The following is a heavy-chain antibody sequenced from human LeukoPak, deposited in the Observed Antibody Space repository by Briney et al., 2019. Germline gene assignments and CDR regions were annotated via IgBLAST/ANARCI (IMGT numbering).Heavy chain of an antibody. CDR2: IRSKANSYAT. Sequence: PGGSLRLSCAASGFTFSGSAMRWVRQASGKGLEWVGRIRSKANSYATAYAASVKGRFTISRDDSKNTAYLQMNSLKTEDTAVYYCTRSRDVSIWYFDLWGRGTLVTVSS. D-gene: IGHD2-21*01. V-gene: IGHV3-73*01. CDR3: TRSRDVSIWYFDL. J-gene: IGHJ2*01. CDR1: GFTFSGSA.